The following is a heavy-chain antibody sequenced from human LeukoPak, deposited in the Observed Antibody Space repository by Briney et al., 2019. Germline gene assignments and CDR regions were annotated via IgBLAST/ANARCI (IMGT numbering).Heavy chain of an antibody. D-gene: IGHD3-3*01. CDR2: ISYDGSNK. J-gene: IGHJ4*02. Sequence: GGSLRLSCAASGFTFSSYAMHWVRQAPGKGLEWVAVISYDGSNKYYADSVKGRFTISRDNSKNTLYLQMNSLRAEDTAVYYCARDDFWSGYGYWGQGTLVTVTS. CDR3: ARDDFWSGYGY. V-gene: IGHV3-30*04. CDR1: GFTFSSYA.